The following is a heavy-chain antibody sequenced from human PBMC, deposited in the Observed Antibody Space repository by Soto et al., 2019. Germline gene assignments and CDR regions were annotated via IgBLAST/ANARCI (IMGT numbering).Heavy chain of an antibody. D-gene: IGHD2-15*01. CDR3: ARGYCSGGSCYSRPLYYYYGMDV. V-gene: IGHV4-31*03. CDR1: GGSISSGGYY. J-gene: IGHJ6*02. CDR2: IYYSGST. Sequence: SETLSLTCTVSGGSISSGGYYWSWIRQHPGKGLEWIGYIYYSGSTYYNPSLKSRVTISVDTSKNQFSLKLSSVTAADTAVYYCARGYCSGGSCYSRPLYYYYGMDVWGQGTTVTVSS.